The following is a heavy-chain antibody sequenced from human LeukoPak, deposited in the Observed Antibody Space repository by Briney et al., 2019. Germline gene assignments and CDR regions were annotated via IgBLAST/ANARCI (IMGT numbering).Heavy chain of an antibody. Sequence: PGGSLRLSCAASGFTVSSNYMSWVRQAPGKGLEWVSVIYTGGSTHYADSVKGRFTISRDNSKNTLYLQMNSLRAEDTAVYYCARGYGGNFRYFDLCGRGTLVTVSS. V-gene: IGHV3-66*01. CDR3: ARGYGGNFRYFDL. D-gene: IGHD4-23*01. J-gene: IGHJ2*01. CDR2: IYTGGST. CDR1: GFTVSSNY.